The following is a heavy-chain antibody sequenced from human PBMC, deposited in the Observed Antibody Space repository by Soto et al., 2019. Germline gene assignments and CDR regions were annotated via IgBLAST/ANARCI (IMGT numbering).Heavy chain of an antibody. V-gene: IGHV3-30-3*01. J-gene: IGHJ4*02. CDR3: ARDQFTYYYDSSGYTFDY. CDR1: GFTFSSYA. CDR2: ISYDGSNK. D-gene: IGHD3-22*01. Sequence: LRLSCAASGFTFSSYAMHWVRQAPGKGLEWVAVISYDGSNKYYADSVKGRFTISRDNSKNTLYLQMNSLRAEDTAVYYCARDQFTYYYDSSGYTFDYWGQGTLVTVSS.